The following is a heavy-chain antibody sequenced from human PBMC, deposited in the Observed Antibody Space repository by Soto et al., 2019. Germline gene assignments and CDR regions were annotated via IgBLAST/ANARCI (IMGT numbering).Heavy chain of an antibody. D-gene: IGHD3-3*01. Sequence: SETLSLTCTVSGGSISSYYWSWIRQPPGKGLEWIGYIYYSGSTNYNPSLKSRVTISVDTSKNQFSLKLSSVTAADTAVSYCARAPYYDFWSGHPDGMDVWGQGTTVTVS. CDR3: ARAPYYDFWSGHPDGMDV. J-gene: IGHJ6*02. CDR1: GGSISSYY. CDR2: IYYSGST. V-gene: IGHV4-59*01.